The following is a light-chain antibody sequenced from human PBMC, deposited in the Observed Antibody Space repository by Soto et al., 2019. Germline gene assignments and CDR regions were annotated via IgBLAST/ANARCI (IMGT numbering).Light chain of an antibody. CDR3: QQYNYWPRT. V-gene: IGKV3-15*01. Sequence: IVMTQSPGPLSLSAVERATISFRASESVSSNLDWYQQKPGQAPSLLIYGASTRAAGVPVRFSGSGSGTEFTLTISSLQSEDFAVYYCQQYNYWPRTFGQGTKVDIK. CDR1: ESVSSN. CDR2: GAS. J-gene: IGKJ1*01.